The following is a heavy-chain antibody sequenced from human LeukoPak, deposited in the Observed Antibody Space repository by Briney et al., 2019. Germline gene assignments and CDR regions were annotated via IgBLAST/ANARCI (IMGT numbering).Heavy chain of an antibody. V-gene: IGHV3-30*02. CDR2: IRYDGSNK. CDR1: GFTFSSYG. Sequence: GGSLRLSCAASGFTFSSYGMHWVRQAPGKGLEWVAFIRYDGSNKYYADSVKGRFTISRDNSKNTLYLQMNSLRAEDTAVYYCAKKEYYYYYYMDVWGKGTTVTVSS. J-gene: IGHJ6*03. CDR3: AKKEYYYYYYMDV.